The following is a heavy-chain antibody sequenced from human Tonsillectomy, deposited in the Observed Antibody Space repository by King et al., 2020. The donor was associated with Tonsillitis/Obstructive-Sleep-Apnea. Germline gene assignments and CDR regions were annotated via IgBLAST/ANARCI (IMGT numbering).Heavy chain of an antibody. J-gene: IGHJ3*02. CDR3: VRGMECSGSYYAFDI. Sequence: VQLVESGGGLVQPGGSLRLSCAASGFTFSDHYMDWVRQAPGKGLEWVGRTRNKANSYTTDYAASVKGRFTISRDDSKNSLYLQMNRLKTEDTAVYYCVRGMECSGSYYAFDIWGQGTMVTVSS. CDR2: TRNKANSYTT. CDR1: GFTFSDHY. D-gene: IGHD3-10*02. V-gene: IGHV3-72*01.